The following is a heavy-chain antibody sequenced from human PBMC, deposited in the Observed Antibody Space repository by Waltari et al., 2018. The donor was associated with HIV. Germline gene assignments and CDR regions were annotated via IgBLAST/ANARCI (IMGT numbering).Heavy chain of an antibody. CDR1: GGTFGSYT. V-gene: IGHV1-69*06. D-gene: IGHD2-21*01. J-gene: IGHJ3*01. CDR2: IIPMFGTA. CDR3: ARGGCSGGTCYSKSFDL. Sequence: QVQLVQSGAEVKKPESSVKVSCKASGGTFGSYTITWVRQAPGQGPEWIGGIIPMFGTATYAQKFQGRVTMTADKSTNTVYLELSTLRFDDTALYYCARGGCSGGTCYSKSFDLWGQGTMVTVSS.